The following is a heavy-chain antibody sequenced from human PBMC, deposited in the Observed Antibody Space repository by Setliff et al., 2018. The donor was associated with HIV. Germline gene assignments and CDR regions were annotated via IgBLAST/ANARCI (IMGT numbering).Heavy chain of an antibody. V-gene: IGHV4-4*07. CDR1: GDSINAPFW. CDR3: AKGSGPPWFDP. CDR2: VTNTGDT. J-gene: IGHJ5*02. Sequence: SETLSLTCTVSGDSINAPFWWSWIRQPAGKGLEWIGRVTNTGDTSYNPSLKSRVTISMDTSKNLFSLKLTSVTTADTAVYFCAKGSGPPWFDPWGQGTLVTVSS. D-gene: IGHD3-3*01.